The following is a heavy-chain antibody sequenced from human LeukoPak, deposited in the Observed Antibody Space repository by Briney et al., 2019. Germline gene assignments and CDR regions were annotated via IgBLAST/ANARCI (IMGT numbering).Heavy chain of an antibody. J-gene: IGHJ4*02. D-gene: IGHD1-26*01. V-gene: IGHV1-3*01. CDR2: INAGNGNT. CDR1: GYTFTSYA. Sequence: ASVKVSCKASGYTFTSYAMHWVRQAPDQRLKWLDWINAGNGNTKYSQKFQGRVTITRDTSASTAYMELSSLRSEDTAVYYCARVHPSGSYYWGPFDWGQGTLVTVSS. CDR3: ARVHPSGSYYWGPFD.